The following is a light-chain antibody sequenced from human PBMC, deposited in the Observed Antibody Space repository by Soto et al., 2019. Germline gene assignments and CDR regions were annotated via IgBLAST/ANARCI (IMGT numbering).Light chain of an antibody. Sequence: MMTQTPLSLSVAPVQPASVSCKSSESLLHITGETFLLWYLHKPGQSPQLLIYEVSTRVSGVPDRFSGSGSGTDFTLEISRVETDDVGIYYCMQSTQLPPTFGQGTRLEI. CDR1: ESLLHITGETF. CDR3: MQSTQLPPT. J-gene: IGKJ5*01. CDR2: EVS. V-gene: IGKV2D-29*02.